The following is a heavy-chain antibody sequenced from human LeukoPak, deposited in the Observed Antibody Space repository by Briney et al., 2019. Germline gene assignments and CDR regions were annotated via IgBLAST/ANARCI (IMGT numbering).Heavy chain of an antibody. CDR3: ARGETEGYDFWSGYYSVLDPFDY. D-gene: IGHD3-3*01. V-gene: IGHV1-8*01. CDR1: GYTFTSYD. J-gene: IGHJ4*02. CDR2: MNLNSGNT. Sequence: ASVKLSCKAAGYTFTSYDINCVRQATRQGLEWMGWMNLNSGNTGYAQKFPRRGTMTRNTSISTAYMELSSLRSEDTAVYYGARGETEGYDFWSGYYSVLDPFDYWGQGTLVTVSS.